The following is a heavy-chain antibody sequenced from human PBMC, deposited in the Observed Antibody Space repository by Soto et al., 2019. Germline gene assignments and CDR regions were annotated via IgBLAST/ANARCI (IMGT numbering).Heavy chain of an antibody. V-gene: IGHV4-38-2*01. D-gene: IGHD1-26*01. CDR3: ARGYSGNYFDL. J-gene: IGHJ4*02. CDR2: THYSGTT. Sequence: SETLSLTCALSGYFISTGYYWAWIRQSSGKGLEWIGSTHYSGTTYYNTSLKSRVTISVDTSKNQFSLKLTSVTAADTAVYFCARGYSGNYFDLWGQGTLVTVSS. CDR1: GYFISTGYY.